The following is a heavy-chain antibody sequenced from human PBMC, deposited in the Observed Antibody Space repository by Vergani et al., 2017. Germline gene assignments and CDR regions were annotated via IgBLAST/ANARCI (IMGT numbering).Heavy chain of an antibody. CDR3: ARGRRVDRGNWFDP. D-gene: IGHD5-12*01. CDR2: IYYSGST. J-gene: IGHJ5*02. Sequence: QVQLQESGPGLVKPSETLSLTCTVSGGSISSYYWSWIRQPPGKGLEWIGYIYYSGSTNYNPSLKSRVTIAVDTSKNQFSLKLSSVTAADTAVYYCARGRRVDRGNWFDPWGQGTLVTVSS. V-gene: IGHV4-59*01. CDR1: GGSISSYY.